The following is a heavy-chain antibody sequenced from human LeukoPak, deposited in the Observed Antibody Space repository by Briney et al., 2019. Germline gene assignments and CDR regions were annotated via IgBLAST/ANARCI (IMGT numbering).Heavy chain of an antibody. CDR1: GFTFSSYG. CDR3: ARGSLRLGELSFLFDY. D-gene: IGHD3-16*02. J-gene: IGHJ4*02. CDR2: IRYDGSNK. Sequence: GGSLRLSRAASGFTFSSYGMHWVRQAPGKGLEWVAFIRYDGSNKYYADSVKGRFTISRDNSKNTLYLQMNSLRAEDTAVYYCARGSLRLGELSFLFDYWAREPWSPSPQ. V-gene: IGHV3-30*02.